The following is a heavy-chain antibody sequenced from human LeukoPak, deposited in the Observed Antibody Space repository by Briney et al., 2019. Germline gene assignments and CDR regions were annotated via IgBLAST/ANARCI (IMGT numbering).Heavy chain of an antibody. CDR1: GLTFSNYG. Sequence: GGSLRLSCEASGLTFSNYGMSWVRQVPGKGLQWVSAITGDGTTTFYADSVKGRFTISRDNSKNMLYLQMSSLRAEDTAIYYCAKMQGYFDYWGQGTLVPVSS. CDR2: ITGDGTTT. V-gene: IGHV3-23*01. CDR3: AKMQGYFDY. J-gene: IGHJ4*02.